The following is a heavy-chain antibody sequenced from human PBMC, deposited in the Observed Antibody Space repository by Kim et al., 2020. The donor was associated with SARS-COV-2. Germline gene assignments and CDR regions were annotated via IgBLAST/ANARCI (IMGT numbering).Heavy chain of an antibody. D-gene: IGHD3-16*01. V-gene: IGHV3-30*12. Sequence: GGSLRLSCGASGFSFREYAMHWVRQAPGKGLEWVALIWYDGSHPQYTDSVKGRFTISRDNFENTLYLEMNSLRVDDTAVYYCAAERKHESGERGWFGPWGQGTLVTVSS. CDR3: AAERKHESGERGWFGP. J-gene: IGHJ5*02. CDR1: GFSFREYA. CDR2: IWYDGSHP.